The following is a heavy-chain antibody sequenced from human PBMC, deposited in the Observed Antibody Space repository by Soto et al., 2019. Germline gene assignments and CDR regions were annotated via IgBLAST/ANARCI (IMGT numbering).Heavy chain of an antibody. Sequence: SVKVSCKASGGTFSSYAISWVRQAPGQGLEWMGGITPIFGTANYAQKFQGRVTITADESTSTAYMELSSLRSEDTAVYYCARDGVADYYDSSYGMDVWGQGTTVTVSS. J-gene: IGHJ6*02. CDR2: ITPIFGTA. D-gene: IGHD3-22*01. CDR1: GGTFSSYA. V-gene: IGHV1-69*13. CDR3: ARDGVADYYDSSYGMDV.